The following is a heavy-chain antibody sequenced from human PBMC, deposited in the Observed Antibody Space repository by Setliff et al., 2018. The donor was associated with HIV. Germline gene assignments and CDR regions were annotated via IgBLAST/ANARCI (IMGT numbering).Heavy chain of an antibody. CDR3: AKNSAWAVIGSDYYLDF. D-gene: IGHD6-19*01. J-gene: IGHJ4*02. CDR1: GFSFTNAW. V-gene: IGHV3-23*01. CDR2: ITGSGIST. Sequence: PGGSLRLSCAASGFSFTNAWMSWVRQAPGKGLEWVASITGSGISTYHADFVKGRLTISRDKSKNTLYLQMNSLRAEDTAVYYCAKNSAWAVIGSDYYLDFWGQGTLVTVSS.